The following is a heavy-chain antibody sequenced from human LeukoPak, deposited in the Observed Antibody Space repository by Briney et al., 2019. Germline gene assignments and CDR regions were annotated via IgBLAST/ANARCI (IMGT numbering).Heavy chain of an antibody. CDR1: GGSFSGYY. J-gene: IGHJ3*01. D-gene: IGHD7-27*01. CDR2: INHSGST. CDR3: ARSASNWGTFSAFDV. Sequence: SETLSLTCAVYGGSFSGYYWSWIRQPPGKGLEWIGEINHSGSTNYNPSLKSRVTISEDTSKNQVSLRLDSVTAADTAVYYCARSASNWGTFSAFDVWGQGTVVTVSS. V-gene: IGHV4-34*01.